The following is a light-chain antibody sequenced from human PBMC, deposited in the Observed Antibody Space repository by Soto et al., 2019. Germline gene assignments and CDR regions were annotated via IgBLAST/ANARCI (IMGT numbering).Light chain of an antibody. CDR2: GAS. CDR3: QQSYT. J-gene: IGKJ2*01. V-gene: IGKV3-15*01. CDR1: QAVGYN. Sequence: EVVMTQSPATLYVSPGERVTLSCRASQAVGYNLAWYQHKPGQAPRLLIYGASTRVTGIPTRFSGSGSGTEFTLTISSLQSEEFAIYYCQQSYTSGQGTKLEIK.